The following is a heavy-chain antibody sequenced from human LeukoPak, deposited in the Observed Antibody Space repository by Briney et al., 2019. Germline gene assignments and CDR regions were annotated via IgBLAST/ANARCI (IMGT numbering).Heavy chain of an antibody. Sequence: GGSLRLSCAASGFTVSSNYMSWVRQAPGKGLEWVSVIYSGDSGGSTYYADSVKGRFTISRDNSKNTLYLQMNSLRAEDTAVYYCARDFPGDVSSGYYRVYSFDIWGQGTMVIVSS. CDR2: IYSGDSGGST. J-gene: IGHJ3*02. V-gene: IGHV3-66*01. CDR3: ARDFPGDVSSGYYRVYSFDI. CDR1: GFTVSSNY. D-gene: IGHD3-22*01.